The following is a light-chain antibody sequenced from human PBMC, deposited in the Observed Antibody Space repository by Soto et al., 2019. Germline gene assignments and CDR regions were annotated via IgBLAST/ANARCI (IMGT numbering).Light chain of an antibody. CDR2: KAS. CDR1: QSISNW. J-gene: IGKJ2*01. V-gene: IGKV1-5*03. Sequence: DIQMTQSPCTLSASVGDTVTITCRASQSISNWLAWYQQKPGQAPKLLIHKASTLESGVPSRFSGSGSGTEFTLTISSLQPDDFATFYCQQYDRFPYTFGQGTKLEIK. CDR3: QQYDRFPYT.